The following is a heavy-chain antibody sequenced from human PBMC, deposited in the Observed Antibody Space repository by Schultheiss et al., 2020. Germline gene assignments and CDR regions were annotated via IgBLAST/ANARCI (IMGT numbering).Heavy chain of an antibody. CDR1: GFTFSNAW. CDR3: TTVGGAPYYYYGMDV. Sequence: GGSLRLSCAASGFTFSNAWMNWVRQAPGKGLEWVGRIRSKANSYATAYAASVKGRFTISRDDSKNTAYLQMNSLKTEDTAVYYCTTVGGAPYYYYGMDVWGQGTTVTVSS. J-gene: IGHJ6*02. CDR2: IRSKANSYAT. V-gene: IGHV3-73*01. D-gene: IGHD2-21*01.